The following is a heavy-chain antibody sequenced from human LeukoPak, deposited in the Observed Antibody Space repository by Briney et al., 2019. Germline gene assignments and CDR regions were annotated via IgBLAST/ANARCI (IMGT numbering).Heavy chain of an antibody. Sequence: GGSLRLSCAASGFTFSSYSMNWVRQAPGKGLEGVSYISSSSSTIYYADSVKGRFTISRDNAKNSLYLQMNSLRAEDTAVYYCARDLWDGYSYFDYWGQGTLVTVSS. CDR2: ISSSSSTI. V-gene: IGHV3-48*01. CDR1: GFTFSSYS. CDR3: ARDLWDGYSYFDY. D-gene: IGHD5-24*01. J-gene: IGHJ4*02.